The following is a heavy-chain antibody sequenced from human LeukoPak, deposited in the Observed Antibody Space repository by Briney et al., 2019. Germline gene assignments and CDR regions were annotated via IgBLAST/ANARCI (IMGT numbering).Heavy chain of an antibody. CDR1: GFTFSSSA. J-gene: IGHJ3*02. CDR2: ISVSGGST. V-gene: IGHV3-23*01. D-gene: IGHD5-24*01. CDR3: ARDAPVRGYNFHAFDT. Sequence: HPGGSLRLSCAASGFTFSSSAMSWVRQAPGKGLECVSVISVSGGSTYYADSVKGRFTISRDNSKNMLYLQMNSLRAEDTAVYYCARDAPVRGYNFHAFDTWGQGTMVTVSS.